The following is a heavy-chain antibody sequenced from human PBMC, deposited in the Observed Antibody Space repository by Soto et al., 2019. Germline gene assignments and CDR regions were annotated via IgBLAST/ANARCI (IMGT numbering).Heavy chain of an antibody. CDR1: GVTVCVSA. Sequence: PGWSLGLSCAASGVTVCVSAVSGVRKATGKGLEWVSGTSGSGDSAHYADSVKGRFTVSRDNSKSMLYLQTNSLRAEDTAIYFCAKKLATARANFGLVAYWGQGTLVTVSP. J-gene: IGHJ4*02. CDR3: AKKLATARANFGLVAY. D-gene: IGHD3-16*01. V-gene: IGHV3-23*01. CDR2: TSGSGDSA.